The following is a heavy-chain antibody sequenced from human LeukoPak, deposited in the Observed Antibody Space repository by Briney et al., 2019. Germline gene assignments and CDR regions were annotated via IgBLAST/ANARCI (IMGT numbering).Heavy chain of an antibody. J-gene: IGHJ6*03. CDR3: SKNVLLWFGELFPHNYYYMDV. D-gene: IGHD3-10*01. Sequence: PGGSLRLSCAASGFTFSDYYMSWIRQAPGRGLGWVSYISSSGSTINYADSVKGRFTISRDNAKNSLYLQMNSLRAEDTAVYYCSKNVLLWFGELFPHNYYYMDVWGKGTTVTISS. V-gene: IGHV3-11*01. CDR2: ISSSGSTI. CDR1: GFTFSDYY.